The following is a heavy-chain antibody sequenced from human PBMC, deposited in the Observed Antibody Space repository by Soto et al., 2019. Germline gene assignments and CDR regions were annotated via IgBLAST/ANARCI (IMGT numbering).Heavy chain of an antibody. CDR3: AREKRWLQSYYFDY. J-gene: IGHJ4*02. V-gene: IGHV3-74*01. CDR2: INSDGSNT. Sequence: GGSLRLASAASGFTFSSYWMHWVRQAPGKGLVWVSRINSDGSNTNYADSVKGRFTISRDNAKNTLYLQMNSLRAEDTAVYYSAREKRWLQSYYFDYWGQGSLVTVSS. D-gene: IGHD5-12*01. CDR1: GFTFSSYW.